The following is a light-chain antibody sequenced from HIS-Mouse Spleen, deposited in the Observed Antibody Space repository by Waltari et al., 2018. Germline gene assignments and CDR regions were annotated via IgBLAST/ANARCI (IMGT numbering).Light chain of an antibody. CDR3: QTWGTGIVV. CDR1: GHSSYA. J-gene: IGLJ2*01. CDR2: LNSDGSH. Sequence: GHSSYAIAWHQQQPEKGPRYLMKLNSDGSHSKGDGIPDRFSGSSSGAERYLTISSLQSEDEADYYCQTWGTGIVVFGGGTKLTVL. V-gene: IGLV4-69*01.